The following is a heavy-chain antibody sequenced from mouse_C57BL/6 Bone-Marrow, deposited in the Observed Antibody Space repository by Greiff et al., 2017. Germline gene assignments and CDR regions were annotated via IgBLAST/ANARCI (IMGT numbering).Heavy chain of an antibody. J-gene: IGHJ4*01. D-gene: IGHD2-1*01. V-gene: IGHV14-4*01. CDR1: GFNIKDDY. CDR3: TTDGNYDAMGY. Sequence: EVKLQQSGAELVRPGASVKLSCTASGFNIKDDYMHWVKQRPEQGLEWIGWIDPENGDTEYASKFQGKATITTDTSSNTAYLQLSSLTSEDTAVYYCTTDGNYDAMGYWGQGTSVTVSS. CDR2: IDPENGDT.